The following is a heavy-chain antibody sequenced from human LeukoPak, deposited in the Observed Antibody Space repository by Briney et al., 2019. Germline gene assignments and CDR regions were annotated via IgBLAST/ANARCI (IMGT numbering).Heavy chain of an antibody. Sequence: PSETLSLTCTVSGGSISSYYWSWIRQPPGKGLEWIGYIYYSGSTNYNPSLKSRVTISVDTSKNQFSLKLSSVTAADTAVYYCARERTSGSYYIDYWGQGTLVTVSS. CDR3: ARERTSGSYYIDY. CDR2: IYYSGST. V-gene: IGHV4-59*12. CDR1: GGSISSYY. D-gene: IGHD1-26*01. J-gene: IGHJ4*02.